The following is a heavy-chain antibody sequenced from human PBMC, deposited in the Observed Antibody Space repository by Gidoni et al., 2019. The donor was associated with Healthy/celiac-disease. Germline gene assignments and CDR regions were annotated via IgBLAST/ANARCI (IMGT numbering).Heavy chain of an antibody. D-gene: IGHD3-22*01. CDR3: STRRITMIVVAAFRFDP. J-gene: IGHJ5*02. CDR2: IKSKTDGGTT. V-gene: IGHV3-15*01. CDR1: GFTFSTAW. Sequence: EVQLVESGGGLVKPGGSLRLSCAASGFTFSTAWMSWVRQAPGKGLEWVGRIKSKTDGGTTDYAAPVKGRFTISRDDSKNTLYLQMNSLKTEDTAVYYCSTRRITMIVVAAFRFDPWGQGTLVTVSS.